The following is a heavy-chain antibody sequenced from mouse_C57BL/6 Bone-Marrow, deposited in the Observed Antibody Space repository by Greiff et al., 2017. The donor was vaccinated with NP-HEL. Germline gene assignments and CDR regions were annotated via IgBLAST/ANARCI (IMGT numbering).Heavy chain of an antibody. CDR2: INPSSGYT. Sequence: QVQLQQSGAELARPGASVKMSCKASGYTFTSYTMHWVKQRPGQGLEWIGYINPSSGYTKYNQKFKDKATLTADKSSSTAYMQLSSLTSEDSAVYYCATYYDGYYFYAMDYWGQGTSVTVSS. V-gene: IGHV1-4*01. CDR3: ATYYDGYYFYAMDY. J-gene: IGHJ4*01. D-gene: IGHD2-3*01. CDR1: GYTFTSYT.